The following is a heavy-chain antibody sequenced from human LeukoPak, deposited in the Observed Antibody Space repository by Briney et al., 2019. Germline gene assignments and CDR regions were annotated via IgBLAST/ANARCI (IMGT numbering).Heavy chain of an antibody. Sequence: PSETLSLTCTVSGGSISSSSYYWGWIRQPPGKGLEWIGSIYYSGSTYYNPSLKSRCTISVDTAKNQFSLKLSSVTAADTAVYYCARAGIAAAGPWDYYYMDVWGKGTTVTVSS. V-gene: IGHV4-39*07. D-gene: IGHD6-13*01. J-gene: IGHJ6*03. CDR3: ARAGIAAAGPWDYYYMDV. CDR2: IYYSGST. CDR1: GGSISSSSYY.